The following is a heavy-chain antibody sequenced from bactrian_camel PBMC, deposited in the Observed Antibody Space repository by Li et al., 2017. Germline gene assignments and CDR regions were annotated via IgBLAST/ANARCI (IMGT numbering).Heavy chain of an antibody. CDR3: AAGCRTATKADYEVDFVY. J-gene: IGHJ4*01. V-gene: IGHV3S20*01. CDR2: IHTDGRLS. Sequence: QVQLVESGGGLVQPGGSLRLSCVTPGFTFSKNYMSWVRQAPGKWLEWVSGIHTDGRLSWYPDSVKGRFTVSRDNAKNTVYLQMNNLKPEDTAMYFCAAGCRTATKADYEVDFVYWGQGTQVTVS. D-gene: IGHD4*01. CDR1: GFTFSKNY.